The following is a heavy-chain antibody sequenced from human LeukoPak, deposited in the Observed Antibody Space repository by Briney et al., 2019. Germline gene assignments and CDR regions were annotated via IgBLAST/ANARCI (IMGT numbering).Heavy chain of an antibody. J-gene: IGHJ4*02. CDR3: AKVYFDILTGYYRGPNFDY. Sequence: PGGSLRLSCAASGFTFKNYGMHWVRQAPGKGLEWVAVISYDGSIKYYADSVKGRFTISRDNSKNTLYLQMDTLRAEDSAVYYCAKVYFDILTGYYRGPNFDYWGQGTLVTVSS. CDR2: ISYDGSIK. V-gene: IGHV3-30*18. CDR1: GFTFKNYG. D-gene: IGHD3-9*01.